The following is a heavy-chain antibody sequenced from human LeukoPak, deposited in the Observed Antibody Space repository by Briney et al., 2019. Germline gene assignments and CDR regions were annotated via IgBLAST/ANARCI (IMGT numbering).Heavy chain of an antibody. CDR3: ARTGGNTIFGVVIIREFDY. CDR1: GYTFTSYA. J-gene: IGHJ4*02. Sequence: ASVKVSCKASGYTFTSYAMNWVRQAPGQGLEWMGWINTNTGNPTYAQGFTGRFVFSLDTSVSTAYLQISSLKAEDTAVYYCARTGGNTIFGVVIIREFDYWGQGILVTVSS. V-gene: IGHV7-4-1*02. D-gene: IGHD3-3*01. CDR2: INTNTGNP.